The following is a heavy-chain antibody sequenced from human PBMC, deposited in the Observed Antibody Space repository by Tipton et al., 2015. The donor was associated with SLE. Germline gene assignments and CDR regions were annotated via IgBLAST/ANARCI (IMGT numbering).Heavy chain of an antibody. CDR2: FYFGGHP. CDR3: AIQGIAVAFDY. D-gene: IGHD6-19*01. Sequence: TLSLTCTVSGASISSGTYHWGWIRQPPGKGLEWIASFYFGGHPYYTPSLESRVTISPDTSDNQFSLSLHSVTAADTAIYYCAIQGIAVAFDYWGQGTLVTVSS. CDR1: GASISSGTYH. J-gene: IGHJ4*02. V-gene: IGHV4-39*01.